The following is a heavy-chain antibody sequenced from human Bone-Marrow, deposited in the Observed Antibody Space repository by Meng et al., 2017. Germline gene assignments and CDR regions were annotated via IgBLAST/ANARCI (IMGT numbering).Heavy chain of an antibody. Sequence: ASVKVSCKPSGYNFPDYYIHWVRRAPGQGLEWMGRINPKSGDTHYAQKFQARVTMTGDTSISTAYMELSGLRSDDTAMYYCARYCSGGSCYGAFDIWGQGTMVTVSS. CDR3: ARYCSGGSCYGAFDI. CDR2: INPKSGDT. D-gene: IGHD2-15*01. CDR1: GYNFPDYY. V-gene: IGHV1-2*06. J-gene: IGHJ3*02.